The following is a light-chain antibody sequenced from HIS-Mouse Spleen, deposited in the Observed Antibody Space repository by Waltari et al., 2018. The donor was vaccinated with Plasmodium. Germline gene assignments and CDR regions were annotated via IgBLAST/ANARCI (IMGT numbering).Light chain of an antibody. CDR3: QQFNSYPLLT. CDR1: QGISSA. CDR2: DAS. Sequence: AIQLTQSPSSLSASVGDRVTITCRASQGISSALAWYQQKPGKAPKLLIYDASSLESGVPSRFSGSGSGTDFTLSISSLQPEDFATYYCQQFNSYPLLTFGGGTKVEIK. J-gene: IGKJ4*01. V-gene: IGKV1-13*02.